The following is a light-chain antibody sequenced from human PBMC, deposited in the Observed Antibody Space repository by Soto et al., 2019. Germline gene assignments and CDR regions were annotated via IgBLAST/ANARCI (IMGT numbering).Light chain of an antibody. CDR1: QSVSSSY. CDR2: GAS. J-gene: IGKJ1*01. Sequence: VLTQSPGTLSLSPGDRATLSCRASQSVSSSYLIWYQQKPGQAPRLLMYGASTRATGIPDRFSGSGSGTDFTLTINRLEPEDFAVYYCQMYGSSPLWTFGQGTKVEIK. V-gene: IGKV3-20*01. CDR3: QMYGSSPLWT.